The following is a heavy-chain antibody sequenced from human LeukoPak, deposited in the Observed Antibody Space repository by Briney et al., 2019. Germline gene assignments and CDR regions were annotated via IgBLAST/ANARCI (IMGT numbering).Heavy chain of an antibody. V-gene: IGHV3-23*01. D-gene: IGHD4-11*01. CDR2: ISGSGASA. CDR1: GFTFSSYA. J-gene: IGHJ6*02. Sequence: GGSLRLSCAASGFTFSSYAMSWVRQAPGKGLEWVSAISGSGASAYYADSVKGRFTISRDNSQNTLSLQMNSLRAEDTAVYYCAKRGSYSNYDVFYFYGMDVWGQGTTVTVSS. CDR3: AKRGSYSNYDVFYFYGMDV.